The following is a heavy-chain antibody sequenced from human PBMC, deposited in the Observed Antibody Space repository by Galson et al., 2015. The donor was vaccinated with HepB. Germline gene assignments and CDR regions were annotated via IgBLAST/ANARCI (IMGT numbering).Heavy chain of an antibody. CDR3: ARGRREIGTGYSYGFYYYYYVDV. CDR1: GYTFTGYY. Sequence: SVKVSCKASGYTFTGYYMHWVRQAPGQGLEWMGRINPNSGGTNYAQKFQGRVTMTRDTSISTAYMELSRLRSDDTAVYYCARGRREIGTGYSYGFYYYYYVDVWGKGTTVTVSS. CDR2: INPNSGGT. V-gene: IGHV1-2*06. J-gene: IGHJ6*03. D-gene: IGHD5-18*01.